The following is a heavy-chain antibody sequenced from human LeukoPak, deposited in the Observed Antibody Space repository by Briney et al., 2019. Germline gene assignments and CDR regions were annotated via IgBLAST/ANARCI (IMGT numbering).Heavy chain of an antibody. CDR3: AADVPDNGAQIDY. J-gene: IGHJ4*02. CDR2: VRSGGTT. CDR1: GFTFSDYY. Sequence: GGSLRLSCAASGFTFSDYYMSWIRRAPGKGLEWVARVRSGGTTDYGATAKGRFSISRDDSTNTVTLQMNSLTIEDTAVFYCAADVPDNGAQIDYWGQGTRVTVSS. D-gene: IGHD4-17*01. V-gene: IGHV3-15*01.